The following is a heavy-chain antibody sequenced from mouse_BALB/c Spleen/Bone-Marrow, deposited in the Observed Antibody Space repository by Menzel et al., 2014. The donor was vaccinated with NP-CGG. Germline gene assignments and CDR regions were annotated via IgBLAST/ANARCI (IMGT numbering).Heavy chain of an antibody. Sequence: EVKLVESGGGLVQPGGSRKLSCAASGVTFSSFGMHWVRQAPEKGLEWVAYISSGSSTIYYADTVKGRFTISRDNPENTLFLQMTSLRSEDTDMYYCARDVPLYDVGYFDYWGQGTTLTVSS. CDR1: GVTFSSFG. CDR2: ISSGSSTI. CDR3: ARDVPLYDVGYFDY. D-gene: IGHD2-14*01. J-gene: IGHJ2*01. V-gene: IGHV5-17*02.